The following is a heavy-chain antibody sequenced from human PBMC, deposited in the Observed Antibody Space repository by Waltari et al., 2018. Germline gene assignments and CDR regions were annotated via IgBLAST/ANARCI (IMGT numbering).Heavy chain of an antibody. V-gene: IGHV1-69*13. CDR3: VARQGVATTHFDY. Sequence: QVQLVQSGAEAKKPGSSVKVSCKASGGTFSSYAISWVRRAPGQGLEWRGGSIPIFGTANYEQKFQGRVTITADESTSTAYMELSSLRAEDTAVYYCVARQGVATTHFDYWGQGTLVTVSA. D-gene: IGHD5-12*01. CDR1: GGTFSSYA. J-gene: IGHJ4*02. CDR2: SIPIFGTA.